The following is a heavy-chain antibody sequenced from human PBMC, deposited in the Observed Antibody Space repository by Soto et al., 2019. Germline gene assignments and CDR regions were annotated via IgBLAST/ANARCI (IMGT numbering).Heavy chain of an antibody. Sequence: WASVKVSCKASGGTFSSYAISWVRQAPGQGLEWTGGIIPIFGTANYAQKFQGRVTITADESTSTAYMELSSLRSEDTAVYYCARIGDRNDGPYYYYGMDVWGQGTTVTVSS. CDR1: GGTFSSYA. D-gene: IGHD1-1*01. CDR3: ARIGDRNDGPYYYYGMDV. CDR2: IIPIFGTA. J-gene: IGHJ6*02. V-gene: IGHV1-69*13.